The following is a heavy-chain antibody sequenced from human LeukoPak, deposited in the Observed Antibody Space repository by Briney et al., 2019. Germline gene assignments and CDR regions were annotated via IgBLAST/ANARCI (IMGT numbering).Heavy chain of an antibody. J-gene: IGHJ4*02. D-gene: IGHD3-10*01. CDR1: GFTFSSYA. CDR3: ARIPTRETLIDY. Sequence: GGSLRLSCAVSGFTFSSYAMHWVRQAPGKGLGWVAVISHDGSTKYYADSVKGRFTISRDNSKNTLYLQVNSLRAEDTAVYYCARIPTRETLIDYWGQGTLVTVSS. V-gene: IGHV3-30-3*01. CDR2: ISHDGSTK.